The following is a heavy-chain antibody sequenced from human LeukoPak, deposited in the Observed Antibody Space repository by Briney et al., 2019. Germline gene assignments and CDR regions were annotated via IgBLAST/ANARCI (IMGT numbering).Heavy chain of an antibody. CDR2: ISSSSSYI. CDR1: GFTFSSYA. CDR3: ARYGDYDAFDI. D-gene: IGHD4-17*01. J-gene: IGHJ3*02. V-gene: IGHV3-21*01. Sequence: PGGSLRLSCAASGFTFSSYAMSWVRHAPGKGLEWVSSISSSSSYIYYADSVKGRFTISRDNAKNSLYLQMNSLRAEDTAVYYCARYGDYDAFDIWGQGTMVTVSS.